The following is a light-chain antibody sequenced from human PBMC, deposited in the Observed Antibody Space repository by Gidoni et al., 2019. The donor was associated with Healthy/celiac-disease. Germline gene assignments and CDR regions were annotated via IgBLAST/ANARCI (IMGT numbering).Light chain of an antibody. V-gene: IGKV3-20*01. CDR3: QRYGSSLFT. CDR1: QSVSSSY. J-gene: IGKJ3*01. Sequence: IVLPHSPGTLSLSPGERATLSCRASQSVSSSYLAWYQQKPGQAPRLLIYGASSRATGIPDRFSGSGSGTDFTLTISRLEPEDFAVYYCQRYGSSLFTFGPGTKVDIK. CDR2: GAS.